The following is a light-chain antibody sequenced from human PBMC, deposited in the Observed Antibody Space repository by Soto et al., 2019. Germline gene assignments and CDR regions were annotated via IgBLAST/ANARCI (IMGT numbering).Light chain of an antibody. J-gene: IGKJ3*01. V-gene: IGKV3-11*01. CDR3: QQRSDWRFI. CDR2: DAS. CDR1: QSVSNF. Sequence: DIVLTQSPATLSLSPGERATLSCRASQSVSNFLAWYQQKPGQGPRLLIYDASHRATGIPARFSGSGSGTDFTLTISSLEPEDFAVYYCQQRSDWRFIFGPGTKVDIK.